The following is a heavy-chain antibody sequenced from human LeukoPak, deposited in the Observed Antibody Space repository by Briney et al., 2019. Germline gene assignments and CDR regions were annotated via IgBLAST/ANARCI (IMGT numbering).Heavy chain of an antibody. Sequence: GASVKVSCKASGYTFTGYYMHWVRQAPGQGLEWMGWINPNSGGTNYAQKFQGRVTMTRDTSISTAYMELSRLRSDDTAVYSCARVQVTTLSGRDYWGQGTLVTVSS. CDR1: GYTFTGYY. D-gene: IGHD4-17*01. CDR3: ARVQVTTLSGRDY. V-gene: IGHV1-2*02. CDR2: INPNSGGT. J-gene: IGHJ4*02.